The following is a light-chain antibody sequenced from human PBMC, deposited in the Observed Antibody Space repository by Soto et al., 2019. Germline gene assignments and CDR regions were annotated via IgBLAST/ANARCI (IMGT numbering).Light chain of an antibody. CDR3: CSYAGNYIYV. Sequence: QSVLTQPRAVSGSPGQTVTISCTGTSGDVGNYNYVSWYQHHPGEAPKFIIYDVSKRPSGVPDRFSGSKSGNTASLTISGLQAEDEGDYYCCSYAGNYIYVFGSGTKVTVL. CDR1: SGDVGNYNY. V-gene: IGLV2-11*01. J-gene: IGLJ1*01. CDR2: DVS.